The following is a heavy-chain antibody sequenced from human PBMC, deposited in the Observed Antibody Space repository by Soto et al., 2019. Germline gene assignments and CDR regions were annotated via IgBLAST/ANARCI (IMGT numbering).Heavy chain of an antibody. V-gene: IGHV3-23*01. J-gene: IGHJ3*02. Sequence: PLGGSLRLSCAASGFICSSYDMSWVRQAPGKGLEWVSTILVDGRTFYVDSVKGRFTISRDSSQNTVYLQMNSLTAGDTALYYCAKATATGGGAFDICGQGTMVTVSS. CDR2: ILVDGRT. D-gene: IGHD2-8*02. CDR3: AKATATGGGAFDI. CDR1: GFICSSYD.